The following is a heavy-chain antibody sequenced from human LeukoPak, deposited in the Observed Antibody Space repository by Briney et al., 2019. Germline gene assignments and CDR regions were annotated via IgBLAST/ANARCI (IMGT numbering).Heavy chain of an antibody. CDR1: GGAFSGYY. J-gene: IGHJ4*02. Sequence: KPSETLSLTCAVYGGAFSGYYWSWIRQPPGKGPEWIGEINHSGSTNYNPSLKSRVTISVDTSKNQFSLKLSSVTAADTAVYYCARVGSWYTHYFDYWGQGTLVTVSS. CDR3: ARVGSWYTHYFDY. D-gene: IGHD6-13*01. V-gene: IGHV4-34*01. CDR2: INHSGST.